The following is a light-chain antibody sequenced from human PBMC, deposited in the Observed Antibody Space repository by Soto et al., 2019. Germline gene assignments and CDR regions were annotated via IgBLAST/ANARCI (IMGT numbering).Light chain of an antibody. CDR2: DAS. Sequence: EIVLTQSPATLSLYPGERATLSCRASQSVSSYLAWYQQKPGQAPRLLIYDASNRATGIPARFSGSGSGTDFTLTISSLEPEDFAVYYCQHRNNWPLTFGGGTKVDIK. J-gene: IGKJ4*01. CDR3: QHRNNWPLT. CDR1: QSVSSY. V-gene: IGKV3-11*01.